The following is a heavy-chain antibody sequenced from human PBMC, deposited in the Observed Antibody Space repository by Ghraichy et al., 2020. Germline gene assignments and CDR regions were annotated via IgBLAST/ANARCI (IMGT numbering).Heavy chain of an antibody. D-gene: IGHD2-15*01. V-gene: IGHV4-31*03. CDR2: IYYSGST. J-gene: IGHJ4*02. Sequence: SETLSLTCTVSGGSISSGGYYWIWIRQHPGKGLEWIGYIYYSGSTYYNPSLKSRVTISVDTSKNQFSLKLSSVTAADTAVYYCARIDCSGGSCYSGFDYWGQGTLVTVSS. CDR3: ARIDCSGGSCYSGFDY. CDR1: GGSISSGGYY.